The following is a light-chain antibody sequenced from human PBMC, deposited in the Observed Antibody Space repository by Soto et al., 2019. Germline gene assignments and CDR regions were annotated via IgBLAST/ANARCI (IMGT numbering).Light chain of an antibody. CDR2: AAS. V-gene: IGKV1-39*01. Sequence: DIQMTQSPSSLSASVGERVTITCRASQSISSYLNWYQQKPGKAPKLLIYAASSLQSGVPSRFSGSGSETDFTLTISSLQPEDFATYYCQQSYSTPGTFGQGTKVEIK. J-gene: IGKJ1*01. CDR1: QSISSY. CDR3: QQSYSTPGT.